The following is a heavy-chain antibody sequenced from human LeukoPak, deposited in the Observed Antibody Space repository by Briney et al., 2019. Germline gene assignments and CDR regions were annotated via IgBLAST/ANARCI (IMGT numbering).Heavy chain of an antibody. D-gene: IGHD3-22*01. CDR3: ARDSGSGYPFDY. CDR2: IYYSGST. J-gene: IGHJ4*02. Sequence: PSETLSLTCTVSGGSISSSSYYWGWIRQPPGKGLEWIGSIYYSGSTYYNPSLKSRVTISVDTSKNQFSLKLSSVTAADTAVYYCARDSGSGYPFDYWGQGTLVTVSS. V-gene: IGHV4-39*07. CDR1: GGSISSSSYY.